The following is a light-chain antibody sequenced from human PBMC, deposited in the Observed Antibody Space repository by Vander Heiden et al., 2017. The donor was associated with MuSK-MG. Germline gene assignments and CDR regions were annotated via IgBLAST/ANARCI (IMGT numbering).Light chain of an antibody. Sequence: DIQMTQSPSSLSASVGDRVTITCRASQSISSYLHWFQQKPGKAPKLLIYAASSLQSGVPSRFRGSGSGTDFTLTISSLQPEDFATYYCQQSYSTPLFGPGTRVDIK. V-gene: IGKV1-39*01. CDR2: AAS. CDR3: QQSYSTPL. CDR1: QSISSY. J-gene: IGKJ3*01.